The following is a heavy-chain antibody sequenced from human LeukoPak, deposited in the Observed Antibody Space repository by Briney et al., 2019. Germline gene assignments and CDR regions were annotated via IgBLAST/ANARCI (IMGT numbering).Heavy chain of an antibody. V-gene: IGHV4-59*01. CDR3: ARAYNWFDP. Sequence: SETLSLTCTVSGGSISSYYWSWIRQPPGKGLEWIGYIYYSGSTNYNPSLKSRVTISVGTSKNQFSLKLSSVTAADTAVYYCARAYNWFDPWGQGTLVTVSS. CDR1: GGSISSYY. CDR2: IYYSGST. J-gene: IGHJ5*02.